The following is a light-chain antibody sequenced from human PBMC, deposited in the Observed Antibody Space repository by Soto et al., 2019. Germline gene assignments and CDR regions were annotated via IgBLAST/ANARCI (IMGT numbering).Light chain of an antibody. CDR3: QQYESTPPT. J-gene: IGKJ2*01. CDR1: QSVLYSSNNKNY. CDR2: WAS. Sequence: DIVMTQSPDSLAVSLGERATINCKSSQSVLYSSNNKNYLAWYQQRPGQPHKLLIYWASTRESGVHDRFSGSGSGTDFTLTITSLQAEDVAVYYCQQYESTPPTFGQGTKLEIK. V-gene: IGKV4-1*01.